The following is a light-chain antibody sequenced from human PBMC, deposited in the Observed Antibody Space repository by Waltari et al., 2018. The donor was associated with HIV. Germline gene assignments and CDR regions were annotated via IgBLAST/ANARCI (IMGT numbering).Light chain of an antibody. Sequence: SYVLTQPPSVSVAPGQTARITCGGDNIGSKSVQWYQQRPGQAPVWVVYDDTDRPSGIPERFSGSNSGNTATLTISRVEAGDEAEYYCQVWDSGSEYVFGTGTKVTVL. CDR3: QVWDSGSEYV. J-gene: IGLJ1*01. V-gene: IGLV3-21*02. CDR2: DDT. CDR1: NIGSKS.